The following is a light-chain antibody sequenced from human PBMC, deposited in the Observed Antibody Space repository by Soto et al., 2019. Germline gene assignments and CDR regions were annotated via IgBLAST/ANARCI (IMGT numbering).Light chain of an antibody. J-gene: IGKJ1*01. CDR3: QHYNSYSEA. CDR2: KAS. V-gene: IGKV1-5*03. Sequence: DIQLTQSPSTLSGSVGDRVTITCRASQTISSWLAWYQQKPGKAPKLLIYKASTLKSGVPSRFSGSGSGTEFTLTITSLQPDELETYYCQHYNSYSEAFGQGTKVDLK. CDR1: QTISSW.